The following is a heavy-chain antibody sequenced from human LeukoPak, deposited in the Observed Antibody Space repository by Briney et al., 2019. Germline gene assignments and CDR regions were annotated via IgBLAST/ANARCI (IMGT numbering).Heavy chain of an antibody. V-gene: IGHV3-72*01. CDR3: AGRPLSSPHSFDD. Sequence: PGGSLRLSCTASGFTLSDHHMDWVRQAPGKGLEWVGRTANKANSYITYYAASVKGRFVISTDDSKNSLHLQMNSLKTEDTAVYYCAGRPLSSPHSFDDWGQGTLVTVSS. CDR1: GFTLSDHH. D-gene: IGHD6-19*01. CDR2: TANKANSYIT. J-gene: IGHJ4*02.